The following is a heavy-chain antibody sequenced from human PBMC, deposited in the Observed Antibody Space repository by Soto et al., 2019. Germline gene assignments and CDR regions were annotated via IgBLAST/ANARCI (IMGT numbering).Heavy chain of an antibody. V-gene: IGHV1-46*01. CDR2: INPTGNRA. D-gene: IGHD2-2*01. CDR3: SRDRCSSTSCYPDH. J-gene: IGHJ4*02. CDR1: GYHFTRFY. Sequence: QVQLVQPGAEVKNPGASVKVSCKTSGYHFTRFYIHWVRQAPGKGLEWMGIINPTGNRATYAQKFQGRVSMTSDTSTTTVHMEVTGLKSEDTAVYWCSRDRCSSTSCYPDHWGQGTLVTVSS.